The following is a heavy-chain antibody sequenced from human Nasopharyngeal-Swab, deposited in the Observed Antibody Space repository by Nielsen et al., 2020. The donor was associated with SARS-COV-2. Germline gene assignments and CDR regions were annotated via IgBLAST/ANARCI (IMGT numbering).Heavy chain of an antibody. J-gene: IGHJ6*02. CDR3: ARIMVRGVIISGYYYGMDV. CDR1: GGTFSSYA. Sequence: SVKVSCKASGGTFSSYAISRVRQAPGQGLEWMGGIIPIFGTANYAQKFQGRVTITADESTSTAYMELSSLRSEDTAVYYCARIMVRGVIISGYYYGMDVWGQGTTVTVSS. D-gene: IGHD3-10*01. V-gene: IGHV1-69*13. CDR2: IIPIFGTA.